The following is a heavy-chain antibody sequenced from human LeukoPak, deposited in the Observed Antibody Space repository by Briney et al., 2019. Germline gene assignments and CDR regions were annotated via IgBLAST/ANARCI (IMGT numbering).Heavy chain of an antibody. J-gene: IGHJ5*01. D-gene: IGHD4-17*01. Sequence: GGSLRLSCAASGFSFSTNAISWVRQAPGKGLEWVSAISGTGAVTYYAESVKGRFTISRDNSKNTVYLHMNSLKVEDTAVYYCARGLTTTGFDSWGQGTLVTVSS. CDR1: GFSFSTNA. CDR2: ISGTGAVT. CDR3: ARGLTTTGFDS. V-gene: IGHV3-23*01.